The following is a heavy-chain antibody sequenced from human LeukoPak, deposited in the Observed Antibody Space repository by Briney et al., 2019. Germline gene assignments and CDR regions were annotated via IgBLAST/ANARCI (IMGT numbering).Heavy chain of an antibody. Sequence: SETLSLTCTVSGGSISSGDYYWSWIRQPPGKGLEWIGYIYYSGSTYYNPSLKSRVTISVDTSKNQFSLKLSSVTAADTAVYYCASPQRAGYCSSTSCPIPNDYWGQGTLVTVSS. CDR1: GGSISSGDYY. V-gene: IGHV4-30-4*08. CDR3: ASPQRAGYCSSTSCPIPNDY. J-gene: IGHJ4*02. D-gene: IGHD2-2*01. CDR2: IYYSGST.